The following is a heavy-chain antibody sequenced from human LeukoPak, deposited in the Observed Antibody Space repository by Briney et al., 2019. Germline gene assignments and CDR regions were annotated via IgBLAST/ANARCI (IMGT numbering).Heavy chain of an antibody. J-gene: IGHJ6*02. CDR3: ANAIAAADNYYYYYGMDV. D-gene: IGHD6-13*01. Sequence: GGSLRLSCAASGLTLSSYAMSWVRPAPGKGLEWVSAISGSGGSTYYADSVKGRFTISRDNSKNTLYLQMNSLRAEDTAVYYCANAIAAADNYYYYYGMDVWGQGTTVTVSS. CDR2: ISGSGGST. CDR1: GLTLSSYA. V-gene: IGHV3-23*01.